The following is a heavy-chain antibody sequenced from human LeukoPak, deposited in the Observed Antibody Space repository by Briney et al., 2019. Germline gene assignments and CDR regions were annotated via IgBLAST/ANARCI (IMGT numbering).Heavy chain of an antibody. CDR2: ISSSSSYT. CDR1: GFTFSDYY. J-gene: IGHJ4*02. CDR3: ARVGAAGGIYFDF. Sequence: GGSLRLSCAASGFTFSDYYMNWVRQAPGKGLEWVSYISSSSSYTNYADSLKGRFTISRDSAKNSLYLQMNSLRAEDTAVYYCARVGAAGGIYFDFWGQGTLVTVSS. D-gene: IGHD6-13*01. V-gene: IGHV3-11*05.